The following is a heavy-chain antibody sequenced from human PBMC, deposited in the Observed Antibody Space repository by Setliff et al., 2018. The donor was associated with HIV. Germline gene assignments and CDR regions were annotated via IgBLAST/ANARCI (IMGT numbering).Heavy chain of an antibody. CDR1: GVSFSGYY. Sequence: PSETLSLTCAVYGVSFSGYYWNWIRQTPGKGLEWIGEIDHTESTNNNPSLRSRVTISVDKSENQFSLKLSSVTAADTAVYYCARRSGWFYDYWGQGTLVTVSS. CDR2: IDHTEST. J-gene: IGHJ4*02. V-gene: IGHV4-34*01. CDR3: ARRSGWFYDY. D-gene: IGHD6-19*01.